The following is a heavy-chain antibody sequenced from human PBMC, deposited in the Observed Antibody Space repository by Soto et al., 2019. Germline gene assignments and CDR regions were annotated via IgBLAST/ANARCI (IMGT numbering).Heavy chain of an antibody. CDR2: IYYSGST. V-gene: IGHV4-59*12. Sequence: SETLSLTCTVSGGSISSYYWSWIRQPPGKGLEWIGYIYYSGSTNYNPSLKSRVTISVDTSKNQFSLKLSSVTAADTAVYYCARGKMGVDRGVRPKSYGMDVWGQGTTVTVS. CDR3: ARGKMGVDRGVRPKSYGMDV. CDR1: GGSISSYY. D-gene: IGHD3-10*01. J-gene: IGHJ6*02.